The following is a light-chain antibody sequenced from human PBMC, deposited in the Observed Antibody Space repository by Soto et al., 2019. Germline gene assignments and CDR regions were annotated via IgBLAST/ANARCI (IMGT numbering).Light chain of an antibody. CDR3: QQYNSWLIT. J-gene: IGKJ5*01. V-gene: IGKV3D-15*01. CDR2: GAS. CDR1: QSVSSN. Sequence: EIVMTQSPATLSVSPGERATLSCRASQSVSSNLAWYQQKPGQAPRLLIYGASTRATGIPARFSGSGSGTEFTLTISSLQSEDFAVYYCQQYNSWLITFGQGTRLEIK.